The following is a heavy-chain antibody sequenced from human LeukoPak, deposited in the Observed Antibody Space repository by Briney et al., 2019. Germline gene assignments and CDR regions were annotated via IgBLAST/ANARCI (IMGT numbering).Heavy chain of an antibody. CDR2: INHSGST. CDR1: GGSFSGYY. CDR3: ARAGVYYGSGKAKYYYYGMDV. J-gene: IGHJ6*04. V-gene: IGHV4-34*01. D-gene: IGHD3-10*01. Sequence: SETLSLTCAVYGGSFSGYYWSWIRQPPGKGLEWIGEINHSGSTNYNPSLTSRVTISVDTSKNQFSLKLSSVTAADTAVYYCARAGVYYGSGKAKYYYYGMDVWGKGTTVTVSS.